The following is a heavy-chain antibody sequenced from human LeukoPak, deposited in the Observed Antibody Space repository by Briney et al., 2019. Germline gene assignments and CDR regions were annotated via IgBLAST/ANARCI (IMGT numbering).Heavy chain of an antibody. D-gene: IGHD3-10*01. CDR3: ARAGSGMDV. Sequence: GGSLRLSCAASGFTFNDYWMTWVRQAPGKGLEWVAVIWYDGSNKYYADSVKGRFTISRDNSKNTLYLQMNSLRAEDTAVYYCARAGSGMDVWGQGTTVTVSS. CDR1: GFTFNDYW. V-gene: IGHV3-33*08. CDR2: IWYDGSNK. J-gene: IGHJ6*02.